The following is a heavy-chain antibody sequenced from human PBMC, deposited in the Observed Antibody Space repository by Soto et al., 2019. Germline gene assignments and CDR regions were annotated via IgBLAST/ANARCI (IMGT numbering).Heavy chain of an antibody. V-gene: IGHV3-7*03. CDR3: ARGNRVGFMMGRPYFDY. J-gene: IGHJ4*02. CDR1: GFTFSSYW. CDR2: IKQDGSEK. Sequence: PWGSLRLSCAASGFTFSSYWMSWVRQAPGKGLEWVANIKQDGSEKYYVDSVKGRFTISRDNAKNSLYLQMNSLRAEDTAVYYCARGNRVGFMMGRPYFDYWGQGTLVTVSS. D-gene: IGHD3-16*01.